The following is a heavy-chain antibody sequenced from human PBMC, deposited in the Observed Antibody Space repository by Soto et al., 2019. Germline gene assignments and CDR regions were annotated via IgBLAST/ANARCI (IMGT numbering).Heavy chain of an antibody. D-gene: IGHD2-8*01. CDR3: ARGMGRYFDI. CDR1: GDSIGNFY. CDR2: LSASGRT. J-gene: IGHJ2*01. V-gene: IGHV4-4*07. Sequence: FETLSLTCAISGDSIGNFYWSWIRQPAGKGLESLGRLSASGRTNYSPSLQSRVTMSLDRSKNRFSLRLTSVSAADTAVYFCARGMGRYFDIWGRGTLVTVSS.